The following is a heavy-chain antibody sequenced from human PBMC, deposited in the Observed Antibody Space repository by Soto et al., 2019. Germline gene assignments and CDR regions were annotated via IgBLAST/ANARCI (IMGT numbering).Heavy chain of an antibody. CDR2: IIPILGTP. CDR3: ARERSRYDRSGYYRPDY. J-gene: IGHJ4*02. CDR1: GDTFSTYS. V-gene: IGHV1-69*08. Sequence: VASVKVSCKVSGDTFSTYSISWVRQAPGQGLEWLGGIIPILGTPSYAQRFQDRVTITADKSTSTAYMELSSLRSEDTAVYYCARERSRYDRSGYYRPDYWGQGTLVTVSS. D-gene: IGHD3-22*01.